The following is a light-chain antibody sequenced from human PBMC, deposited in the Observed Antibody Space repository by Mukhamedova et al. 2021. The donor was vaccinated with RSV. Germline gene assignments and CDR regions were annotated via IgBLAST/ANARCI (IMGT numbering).Light chain of an antibody. J-gene: IGKJ3*01. CDR3: QQYDTSPT. V-gene: IGKV1-5*03. CDR2: KAS. Sequence: WYQRRVHGRAPNLLIYKASNLQSGVPSRFSASGSGTEFTLTISSLQPYDFAIYYCQQYDTSPTFGPGTKVDVK.